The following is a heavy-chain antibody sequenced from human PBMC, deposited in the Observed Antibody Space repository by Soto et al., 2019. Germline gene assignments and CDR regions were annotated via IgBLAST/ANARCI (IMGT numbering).Heavy chain of an antibody. CDR2: IWYDGSKK. D-gene: IGHD1-20*01. V-gene: IGHV3-33*01. Sequence: GGSLRLSCVASGFIFSSYGMHWVRQAPGKWLEWVAIIWYDGSKKYYADSVKGRFTISRDNSKNTLYLQMNSLRAEDTAVYYCATDGVRHNWNDEPHWFDPWGQGXLVTVYS. J-gene: IGHJ5*02. CDR1: GFIFSSYG. CDR3: ATDGVRHNWNDEPHWFDP.